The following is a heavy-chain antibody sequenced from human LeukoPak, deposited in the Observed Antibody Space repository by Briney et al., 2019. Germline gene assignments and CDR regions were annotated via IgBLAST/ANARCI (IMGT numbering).Heavy chain of an antibody. D-gene: IGHD4/OR15-4a*01. Sequence: SETLSLTCTVSGGSVSRGSYYWSWIRQPPGKGLEWIGYIYYSGSTNYNPSLKSRVTISVDTSKNQFSLKLSSVTAADTAVYYCARGLYGGYVNYWGQGTLVTVSS. CDR1: GGSVSRGSYY. CDR2: IYYSGST. J-gene: IGHJ4*02. CDR3: ARGLYGGYVNY. V-gene: IGHV4-61*01.